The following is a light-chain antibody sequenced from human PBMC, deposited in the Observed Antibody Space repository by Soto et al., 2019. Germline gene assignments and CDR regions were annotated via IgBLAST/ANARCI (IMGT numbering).Light chain of an antibody. Sequence: QSVLTQPPSASGSPGQSVTISCSGTSSDVGAYNYVSWYQQHPGKAPRLLIYEVNQRPSGVPDRFSGSKSANTASLTVSGLQPEDEADYYCSSYAGTNNLLYVFGTGTKVTVL. J-gene: IGLJ1*01. CDR3: SSYAGTNNLLYV. CDR2: EVN. V-gene: IGLV2-8*01. CDR1: SSDVGAYNY.